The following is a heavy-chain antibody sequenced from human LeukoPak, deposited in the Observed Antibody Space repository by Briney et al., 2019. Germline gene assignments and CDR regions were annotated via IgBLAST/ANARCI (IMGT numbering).Heavy chain of an antibody. D-gene: IGHD5-18*01. CDR3: AKVLQLWLRYYYMDV. Sequence: QAGGSLRLSCAASRFTFSNYAMSWVRQAPGKGLEWVSSIRDSAYRTYYADSVKGRFTISRDNSKNTLYLQMNSLRAEDTAVYYCAKVLQLWLRYYYMDVWGKGTTVTVSS. J-gene: IGHJ6*03. V-gene: IGHV3-23*01. CDR2: IRDSAYRT. CDR1: RFTFSNYA.